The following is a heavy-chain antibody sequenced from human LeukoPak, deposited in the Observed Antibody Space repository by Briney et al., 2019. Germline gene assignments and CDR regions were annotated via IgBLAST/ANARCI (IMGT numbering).Heavy chain of an antibody. CDR3: ARTTSPYYDSSGYSDY. J-gene: IGHJ4*02. V-gene: IGHV5-51*01. CDR2: IYPGDSDT. D-gene: IGHD3-22*01. CDR1: GYSFTSYW. Sequence: NLGESLKISCKGSGYSFTSYWIGWVRQMPGKGLEWMGIIYPGDSDTRCSPSFQGQVTISADKSISTAYLQWSSLKASDTAMYYCARTTSPYYDSSGYSDYWGQGTPVTVSS.